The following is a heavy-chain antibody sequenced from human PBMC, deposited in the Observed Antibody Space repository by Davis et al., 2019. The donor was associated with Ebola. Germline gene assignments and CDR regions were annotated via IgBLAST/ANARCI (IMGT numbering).Heavy chain of an antibody. D-gene: IGHD1-26*01. Sequence: GESLKISCAASGFAFNVYWMTWVRQAPGKGLEWVATIKQDGGETHYVDSAKGRFTISRDNTKNSLYLQMNGLRAEDTAVYYCAGGQWVLPEDYWGQGTLVTVSS. CDR1: GFAFNVYW. CDR2: IKQDGGET. V-gene: IGHV3-7*01. J-gene: IGHJ4*02. CDR3: AGGQWVLPEDY.